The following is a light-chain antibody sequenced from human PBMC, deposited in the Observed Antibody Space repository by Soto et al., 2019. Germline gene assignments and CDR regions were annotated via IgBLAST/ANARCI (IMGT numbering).Light chain of an antibody. CDR3: QQRSNWPRWT. CDR2: DAS. V-gene: IGKV3-11*01. J-gene: IGKJ1*01. CDR1: QSVSSY. Sequence: EIVLTQSPATLSLSPGERDTLSCRASQSVSSYLAWYQQKPGQAPRPLIYDASNRATGIPARFSGSGSGTDFTLTISSLELEDFAVYYCQQRSNWPRWTFGQGTKV.